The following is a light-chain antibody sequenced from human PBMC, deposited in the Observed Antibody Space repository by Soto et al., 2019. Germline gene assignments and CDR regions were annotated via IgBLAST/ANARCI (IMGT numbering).Light chain of an antibody. CDR3: QQVKSYPRT. CDR1: QAVPNN. Sequence: DIQLTQSPSFLSASVGDGVTITCRPSQAVPNNMAWYQQKPGKPPKLLIYEESTLHSGVPSRFSGRKSGTQFTLTIDSLQPEDFATYYCQQVKSYPRTFGGGTKVDIK. V-gene: IGKV1-9*01. CDR2: EES. J-gene: IGKJ4*01.